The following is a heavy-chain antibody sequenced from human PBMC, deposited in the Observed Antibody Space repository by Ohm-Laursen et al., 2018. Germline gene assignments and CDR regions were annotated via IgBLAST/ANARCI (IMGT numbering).Heavy chain of an antibody. CDR3: ARLGQYNWNYKGTKAFDI. CDR1: GGSIINYY. J-gene: IGHJ3*02. D-gene: IGHD1-7*01. CDR2: IYHTGNT. V-gene: IGHV4-59*01. Sequence: TLSLTCTVSGGSIINYYWSWIRQAPGKGLQYIGNIYHTGNTNYNPSLRSRVTISVDTSKNQFSLKLSSVTAADTALYYCARLGQYNWNYKGTKAFDIWGQGTLVTVPP.